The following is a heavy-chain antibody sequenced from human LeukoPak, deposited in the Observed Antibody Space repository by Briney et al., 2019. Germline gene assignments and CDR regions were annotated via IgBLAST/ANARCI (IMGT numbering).Heavy chain of an antibody. CDR2: IYHSGST. Sequence: PSETLSLTCTVSGGSISGYYWGWIRQPPGKGLEWIGSIYHSGSTYYNSSLKSRVTISIDTSKNQMFLRVSPVTAADTAVYYCARHTYGSDLYYFDYWGQGTLVTVSS. CDR3: ARHTYGSDLYYFDY. CDR1: GGSISGYY. J-gene: IGHJ4*02. D-gene: IGHD5-18*01. V-gene: IGHV4-38-2*02.